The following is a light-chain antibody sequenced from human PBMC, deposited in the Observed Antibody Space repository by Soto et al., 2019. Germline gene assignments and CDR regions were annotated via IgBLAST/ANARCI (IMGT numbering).Light chain of an antibody. CDR2: KAS. CDR1: QSISSW. V-gene: IGKV1-5*03. J-gene: IGKJ1*01. CDR3: QQYNSYSWT. Sequence: IQFSLSPAALFAFAADTVTITSRASQSISSWLAWYQQKPGKAPKLLIYKASSSESGVPSRFSGSGSGTEFTLTISSLQPDDFATYYCQQYNSYSWTFGQGTKVDIK.